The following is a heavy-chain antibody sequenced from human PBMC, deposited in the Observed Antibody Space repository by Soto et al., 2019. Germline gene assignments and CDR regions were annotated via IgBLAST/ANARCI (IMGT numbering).Heavy chain of an antibody. Sequence: EVQLVESGGGLVKPGGSLRLSCAASGFTFSSYSMSWVRQAPGKGLEWVSSISSSSSYIYYADSVKGRFTISRDNAKNSLYLQMNSLRAEATAVYYCARDTYYYGSGSYSPWGQGTLVTVSS. D-gene: IGHD3-10*01. CDR2: ISSSSSYI. J-gene: IGHJ5*02. V-gene: IGHV3-21*01. CDR1: GFTFSSYS. CDR3: ARDTYYYGSGSYSP.